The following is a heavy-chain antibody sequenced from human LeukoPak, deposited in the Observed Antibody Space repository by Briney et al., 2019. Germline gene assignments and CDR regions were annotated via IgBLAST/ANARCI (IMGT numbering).Heavy chain of an antibody. J-gene: IGHJ3*02. D-gene: IGHD2-2*02. CDR1: GGSFSSYY. Sequence: SETLSLTCAVYGGSFSSYYWSWIRQPPGKGLEWIGYIYYSGSTNYNPSLKSRVTISVDTSKNQFSLKLSSVTAADTAVYYCARDGIVVVPAAIPGDAFDIWGQGTMVTVSS. CDR2: IYYSGST. V-gene: IGHV4-59*01. CDR3: ARDGIVVVPAAIPGDAFDI.